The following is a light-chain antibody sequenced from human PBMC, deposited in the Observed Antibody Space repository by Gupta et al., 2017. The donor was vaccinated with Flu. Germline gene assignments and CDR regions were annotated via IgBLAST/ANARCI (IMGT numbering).Light chain of an antibody. CDR2: DAS. Sequence: PSSVSASTGDRVTISCQASQGIGSFLDWYQQKPGRAPNLLIFDASTWKSGVPSRFSGSASGTVFTLTISRLQSEDFATYYCQQDDNWPPTFGRGTKVEVK. CDR3: QQDDNWPPT. V-gene: IGKV1-8*01. CDR1: QGIGSF. J-gene: IGKJ1*01.